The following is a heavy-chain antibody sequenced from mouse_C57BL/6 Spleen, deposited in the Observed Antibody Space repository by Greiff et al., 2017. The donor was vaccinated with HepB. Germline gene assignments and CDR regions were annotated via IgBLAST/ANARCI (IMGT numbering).Heavy chain of an antibody. D-gene: IGHD2-4*01. CDR3: ARGYYDYDDGYYYAMDY. CDR1: GFNIKNTY. J-gene: IGHJ4*01. CDR2: IDPANGNT. V-gene: IGHV14-3*01. Sequence: EVQLQQSVAELVRPGASVKLSCTASGFNIKNTYMHWVKQRPEQGLEWIGRIDPANGNTKYAPKFQGKDTITADTSSHTAYLQLSRLTSEDTAIYYCARGYYDYDDGYYYAMDYWGQGTSVTVSS.